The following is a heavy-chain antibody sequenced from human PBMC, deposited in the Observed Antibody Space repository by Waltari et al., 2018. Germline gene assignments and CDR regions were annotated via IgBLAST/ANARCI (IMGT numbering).Heavy chain of an antibody. V-gene: IGHV3-53*01. CDR2: IYRSGDA. Sequence: EAQLVESGGGLIQPGGSLRLSCAASGLIVTSYTMTWVRQAPGKGLWWVSVIYRSGDAYYTDSVMGRFTISRDISRNVLYLQMNSLRVEDTAMYFCARRSGSYLDHWGQGTLVTVSS. CDR3: ARRSGSYLDH. J-gene: IGHJ4*02. D-gene: IGHD1-26*01. CDR1: GLIVTSYT.